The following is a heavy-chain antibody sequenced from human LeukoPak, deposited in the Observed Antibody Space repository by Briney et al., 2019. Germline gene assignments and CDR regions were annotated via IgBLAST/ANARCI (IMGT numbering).Heavy chain of an antibody. CDR3: ARDVVPAAIRGRYNWFDP. D-gene: IGHD2-2*02. Sequence: ASVKVSCKASGGTFISYAISWVRQAPGQGLEWMGGIIPIFGTANYAQKFQGRVTITADESTSTAYMELSSLRSEDTAVYYCARDVVPAAIRGRYNWFDPWGREPWSPSPQ. CDR1: GGTFISYA. V-gene: IGHV1-69*13. J-gene: IGHJ5*02. CDR2: IIPIFGTA.